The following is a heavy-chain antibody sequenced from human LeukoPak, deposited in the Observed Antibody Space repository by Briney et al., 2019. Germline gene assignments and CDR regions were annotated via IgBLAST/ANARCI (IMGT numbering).Heavy chain of an antibody. V-gene: IGHV1-69*13. CDR1: GGTFSSYA. D-gene: IGHD3-10*01. J-gene: IGHJ4*02. Sequence: GASEKVSCKASGGTFSSYAISWVRQAPGQGLEWMGGIIPIFGTANYAQKFQGRVTITADESTSTAYMELSSLRSEDTAVYYCARDRDIRSGSIDYWGQGTLVT. CDR3: ARDRDIRSGSIDY. CDR2: IIPIFGTA.